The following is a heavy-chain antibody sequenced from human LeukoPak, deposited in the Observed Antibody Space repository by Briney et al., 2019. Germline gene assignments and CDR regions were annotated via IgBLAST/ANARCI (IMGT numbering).Heavy chain of an antibody. Sequence: SETLSLTCTVSGGSISSSSYYWGWIRQPPGKGLEWIGSIYYSGSTYYNPSPKSRVTISVDTSKNQFSLKLSSVTAADTAVYYCASGSSGYYYAFDYWGQGTLVTVSS. J-gene: IGHJ4*02. D-gene: IGHD3-22*01. V-gene: IGHV4-39*01. CDR1: GGSISSSSYY. CDR2: IYYSGST. CDR3: ASGSSGYYYAFDY.